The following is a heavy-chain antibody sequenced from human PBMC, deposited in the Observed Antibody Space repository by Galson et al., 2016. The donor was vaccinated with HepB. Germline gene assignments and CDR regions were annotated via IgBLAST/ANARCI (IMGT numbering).Heavy chain of an antibody. J-gene: IGHJ4*02. D-gene: IGHD2-2*01. Sequence: VKVSCKATGYTFTNYAMHWVRQAPGQRPEWLGWINGGNDKTKYSQNFQGRVTITWDTSANTAYMDLSSLRSEDTAVYYCARGLPSATIDYWGQGTLVTVSS. V-gene: IGHV1-3*01. CDR2: INGGNDKT. CDR3: ARGLPSATIDY. CDR1: GYTFTNYA.